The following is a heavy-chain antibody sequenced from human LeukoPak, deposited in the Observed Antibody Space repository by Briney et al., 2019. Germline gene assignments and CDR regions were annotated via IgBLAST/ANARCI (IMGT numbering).Heavy chain of an antibody. CDR3: ARGRPYYDALTSRFTIGWVDY. D-gene: IGHD3-9*01. V-gene: IGHV4-30-4*01. Sequence: PSETLSLTCTVSGGSISSNKDYWSWLRQPPGKGLEWIGYIYYSRTTYYNPSLKSRVSISVDTSKNQFSLNLSSVTAEDTAVYYCARGRPYYDALTSRFTIGWVDYWGQGNLVTVSS. J-gene: IGHJ4*02. CDR2: IYYSRTT. CDR1: GGSISSNKDY.